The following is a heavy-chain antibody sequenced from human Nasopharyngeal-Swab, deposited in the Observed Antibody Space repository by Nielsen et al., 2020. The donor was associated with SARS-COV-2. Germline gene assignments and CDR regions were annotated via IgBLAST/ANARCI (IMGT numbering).Heavy chain of an antibody. D-gene: IGHD3-22*01. CDR2: MSGSGGST. V-gene: IGHV3-23*01. Sequence: GESLKISCAASGFTFRNYAMSWVRQAPGKGLEWVSGMSGSGGSTYYADSVKGRFTISRDNSKNTLYLQMNSLRAEDTAVYYCAKDTGSSGYYEWSYDYWGQGTLVTVSS. CDR3: AKDTGSSGYYEWSYDY. J-gene: IGHJ4*02. CDR1: GFTFRNYA.